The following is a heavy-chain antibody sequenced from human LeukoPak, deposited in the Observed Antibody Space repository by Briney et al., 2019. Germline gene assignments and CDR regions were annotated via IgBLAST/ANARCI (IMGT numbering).Heavy chain of an antibody. CDR3: AKDSYYYDSSGYYYAFDY. CDR2: ISGSGGST. D-gene: IGHD3-22*01. J-gene: IGHJ4*02. V-gene: IGHV3-23*01. Sequence: GGSLRLSCAASGFTFSSYAMHWVRQAPGKGLEWVSAISGSGGSTYYADSVKGRFTISRDNSKNTLYLQMNSLRAEDTAVYYCAKDSYYYDSSGYYYAFDYWGQGTLVTVSS. CDR1: GFTFSSYA.